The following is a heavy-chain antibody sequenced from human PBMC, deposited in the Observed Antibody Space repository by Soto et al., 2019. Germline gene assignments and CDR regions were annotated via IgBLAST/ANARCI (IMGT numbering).Heavy chain of an antibody. CDR2: VIPNRGVT. CDR1: GGTLSSYT. J-gene: IGHJ4*02. CDR3: AGVLAAAGPMPFDY. D-gene: IGHD6-13*01. V-gene: IGHV1-69*02. Sequence: GASVKVSCKASGGTLSSYTFSWVRQAPGQGLEWMGRVIPNRGVTNYAQKFQGRVTMTRDTSTSTAYMELSSLRSEDTAVYYCAGVLAAAGPMPFDYWGQGTLVTVSS.